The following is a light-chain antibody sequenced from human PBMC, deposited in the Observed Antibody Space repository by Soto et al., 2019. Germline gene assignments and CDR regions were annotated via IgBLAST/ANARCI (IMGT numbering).Light chain of an antibody. CDR1: GSDVGGYNY. CDR3: CSYAGSYTYV. Sequence: QSALTQPRSVSGSPGQSVTISCTGTGSDVGGYNYVSWYQQYPDKAPKVMIYDVSKRPAGVPDRFSGSKSGNTASLTISGLQAEDEADYYCCSYAGSYTYVFGIGTKLTLL. J-gene: IGLJ1*01. CDR2: DVS. V-gene: IGLV2-11*01.